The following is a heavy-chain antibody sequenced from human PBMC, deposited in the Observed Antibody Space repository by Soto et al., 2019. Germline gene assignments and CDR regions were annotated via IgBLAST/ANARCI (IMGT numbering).Heavy chain of an antibody. CDR2: ISGDNGNT. CDR1: GYRFTSYG. CDR3: ARESRVAVAGTPDY. Sequence: QVQLVQSGAEVEEPGATVKVSCKASGYRFTSYGISWVRQVPGQGLEWMGWISGDNGNTKYAQKVQGRATMTTDTSTSTAYMELRSLRTDDTAVYYCARESRVAVAGTPDYWGQGTLVTVPS. J-gene: IGHJ4*02. V-gene: IGHV1-18*01. D-gene: IGHD6-19*01.